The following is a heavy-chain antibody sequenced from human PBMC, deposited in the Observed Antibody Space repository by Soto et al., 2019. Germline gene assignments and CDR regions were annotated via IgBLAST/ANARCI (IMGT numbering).Heavy chain of an antibody. D-gene: IGHD1-26*01. Sequence: PGESLKISGKGSGYSFASHWVAWVRQMPEKGLEWIGTIYPGDSDTKYSSAFRGHVTISADTSVSTAYLQWRSLEATDSAIYYCARYSGSYWHYLDFWGQGTLVTVS. J-gene: IGHJ4*02. CDR2: IYPGDSDT. CDR1: GYSFASHW. CDR3: ARYSGSYWHYLDF. V-gene: IGHV5-51*01.